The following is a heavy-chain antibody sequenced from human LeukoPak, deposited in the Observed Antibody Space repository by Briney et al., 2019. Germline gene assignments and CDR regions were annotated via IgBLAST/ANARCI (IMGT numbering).Heavy chain of an antibody. V-gene: IGHV4-59*01. D-gene: IGHD2-21*02. CDR1: GGSISSYY. CDR2: IYYSGST. J-gene: IGHJ4*02. CDR3: ARYPPAYCGGDCYSP. Sequence: SETLSLTCTVSGGSISSYYWSWIRQPPGKELEWIGYIYYSGSTNYNPSLKSRVTISVDTSRNQFSLKLSSVTAADTAVYYCARYPPAYCGGDCYSPWGQGTLVTVSS.